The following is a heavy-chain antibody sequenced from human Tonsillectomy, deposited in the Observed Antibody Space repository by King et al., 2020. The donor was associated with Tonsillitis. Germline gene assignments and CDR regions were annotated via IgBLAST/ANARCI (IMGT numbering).Heavy chain of an antibody. J-gene: IGHJ3*02. D-gene: IGHD2-2*01. CDR2: IYSSGST. V-gene: IGHV4-61*01. CDR3: ARVPDAPVKFVVVPDAKASDAFDI. Sequence: VQLQESGPGLVKPSETLSLTCTVSGGSVSSGSYYWSWIRQPPGKGLEWIGYIYSSGSTNSNPSLKSRVTLSVDTSKNQFSLKLTSVTAADTAVYYCARVPDAPVKFVVVPDAKASDAFDIWGQGTMVTVSS. CDR1: GGSVSSGSYY.